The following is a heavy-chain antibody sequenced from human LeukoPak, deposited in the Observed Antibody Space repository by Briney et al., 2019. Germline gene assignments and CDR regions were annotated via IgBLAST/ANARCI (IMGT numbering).Heavy chain of an antibody. Sequence: ASVKASCKASGYTFTGYYMHWVRQAPGQGLEWMGWINPNSGGTNYAQKFQGRVTMTRDTSISTAYMELSRLRSDDTAVYYCARDLYYYGSGSYESPRYYFDYWGQGTLVTVSS. CDR3: ARDLYYYGSGSYESPRYYFDY. CDR1: GYTFTGYY. V-gene: IGHV1-2*02. J-gene: IGHJ4*02. D-gene: IGHD3-10*01. CDR2: INPNSGGT.